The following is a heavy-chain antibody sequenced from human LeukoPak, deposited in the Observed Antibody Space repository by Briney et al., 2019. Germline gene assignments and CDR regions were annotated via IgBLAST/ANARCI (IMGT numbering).Heavy chain of an antibody. D-gene: IGHD2-8*02. J-gene: IGHJ4*02. CDR3: ARARLVRGPVTPLYYFAY. CDR2: MNPNSANT. Sequence: GASVKVSCKASGYTFTTYDINWVRQATGQGLEWMGWMNPNSANTGYAQNFQGRVTITRNTSISTAYMELNSLRSDDTAVYYCARARLVRGPVTPLYYFAYWGQGVLVTVYS. CDR1: GYTFTTYD. V-gene: IGHV1-8*01.